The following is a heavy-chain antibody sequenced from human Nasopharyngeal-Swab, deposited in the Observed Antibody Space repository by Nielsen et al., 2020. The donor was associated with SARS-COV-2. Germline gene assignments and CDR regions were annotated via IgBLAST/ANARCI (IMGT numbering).Heavy chain of an antibody. CDR2: IYTSGST. V-gene: IGHV4-61*02. J-gene: IGHJ6*02. D-gene: IGHD2-15*01. CDR3: ARGYCSCGSCYSDYYYGMDV. Sequence: WLRQPPGKGLEWIGRIYTSGSTNYNPSLKSRVTISVDTSKNQFSLKLSSVTAADTAVYYCARGYCSCGSCYSDYYYGMDVWGQGTTVTVSS.